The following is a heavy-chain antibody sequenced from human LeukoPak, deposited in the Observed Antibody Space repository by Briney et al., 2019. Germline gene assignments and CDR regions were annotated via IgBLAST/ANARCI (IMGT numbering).Heavy chain of an antibody. CDR2: VDPDGTTT. CDR3: TRVQAGRSGLMDV. CDR1: GFTLSNYW. D-gene: IGHD2-8*02. J-gene: IGHJ6*02. Sequence: GGSLRLSCAASGFTLSNYWMHWVRQAPGGGLVWVSRVDPDGTTTNYPDSVTGRFTTSRDNAKNTLYLQMNSLRAEDTALYYCTRVQAGRSGLMDVWGRGTTVTVSS. V-gene: IGHV3-74*01.